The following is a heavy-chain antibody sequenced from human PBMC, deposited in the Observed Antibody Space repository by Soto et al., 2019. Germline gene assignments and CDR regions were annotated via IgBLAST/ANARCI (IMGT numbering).Heavy chain of an antibody. V-gene: IGHV4-59*01. Sequence: KPSETLSLTCSVSGDSISSYYWSWIRQSPGKGLEWIGYIYYSGRTNYTPSLRSRVTISVDTSKNQLSLELSSVTAADTAVYYCVRDYYYDSSGYPGADYYGMDVWGQGTTVTVSS. CDR2: IYYSGRT. CDR1: GDSISSYY. J-gene: IGHJ6*02. CDR3: VRDYYYDSSGYPGADYYGMDV. D-gene: IGHD3-22*01.